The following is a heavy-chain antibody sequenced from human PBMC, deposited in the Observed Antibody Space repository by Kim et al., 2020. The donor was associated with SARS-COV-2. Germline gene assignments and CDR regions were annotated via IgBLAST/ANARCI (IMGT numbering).Heavy chain of an antibody. D-gene: IGHD6-19*01. Sequence: YADSVEGRFTISRDNSKNTLYLQMNSLRAEDTAVYYCANGGYSSGFLDYWGQGTLVTVSS. J-gene: IGHJ4*02. V-gene: IGHV3-23*01. CDR3: ANGGYSSGFLDY.